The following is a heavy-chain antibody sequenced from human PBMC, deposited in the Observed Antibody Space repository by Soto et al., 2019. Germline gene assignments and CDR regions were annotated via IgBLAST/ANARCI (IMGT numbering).Heavy chain of an antibody. CDR3: ARGKLPVYYGMDV. V-gene: IGHV4-59*01. J-gene: IGHJ6*02. Sequence: SETLSLTCTVSGGSISSYYWSWIRQPPGKGLEWIGYIYYSGSTNYNPSLKSRVTISVDTSKSQFSLKLISVTAADTAVYYCARGKLPVYYGMDVWGQGTTVTVSS. CDR1: GGSISSYY. CDR2: IYYSGST.